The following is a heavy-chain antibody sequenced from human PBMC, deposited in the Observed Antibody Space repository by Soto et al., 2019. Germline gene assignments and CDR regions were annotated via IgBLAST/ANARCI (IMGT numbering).Heavy chain of an antibody. CDR2: ISAYNGNT. D-gene: IGHD3-9*01. J-gene: IGHJ6*02. V-gene: IGHV1-18*01. CDR1: GYTFTSYG. Sequence: GASVKVSCKASGYTFTSYGISWVRQAPGQGLEWMGWISAYNGNTNYAQKLQGRVTMTTDTSTSTAYMELRSLRSDDTAVYYCARDSEYYDILTGYWQLDYYYGMDVWGQGTTVTVSS. CDR3: ARDSEYYDILTGYWQLDYYYGMDV.